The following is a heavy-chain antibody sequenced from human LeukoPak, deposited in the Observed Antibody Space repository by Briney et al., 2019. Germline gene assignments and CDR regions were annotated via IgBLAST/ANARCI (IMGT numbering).Heavy chain of an antibody. CDR3: ARGTMIVVGDWFDP. J-gene: IGHJ5*02. V-gene: IGHV4-39*01. Sequence: SETLSLTCTVSGGSISSSSYYWGWIRQPPGKGLEWFGSIYYSGSTYYNPSLKSRVTISVDTSKNQFSLKLSSVTPADTAVYYCARGTMIVVGDWFDPWGQGTLVTVSS. CDR2: IYYSGST. CDR1: GGSISSSSYY. D-gene: IGHD3-22*01.